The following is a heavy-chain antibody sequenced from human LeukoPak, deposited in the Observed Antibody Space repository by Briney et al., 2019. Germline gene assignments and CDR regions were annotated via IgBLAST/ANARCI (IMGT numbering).Heavy chain of an antibody. J-gene: IGHJ4*02. Sequence: PGVTLGLFCGASGLSLRSFSMNWIPQSPGLGLVWISYISSSGPTIYYADSVKGRFTISRDNAKNSVYLQMNSLRVEDTAVYYCTRLHGAYPIDFWGQGTLVTVSS. CDR1: GLSLRSFS. CDR3: TRLHGAYPIDF. CDR2: ISSSGPTI. V-gene: IGHV3-48*01. D-gene: IGHD4/OR15-4a*01.